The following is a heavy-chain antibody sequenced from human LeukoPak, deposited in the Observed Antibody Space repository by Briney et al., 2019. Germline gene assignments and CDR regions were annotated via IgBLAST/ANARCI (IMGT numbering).Heavy chain of an antibody. CDR1: GYTFTSYG. CDR3: AREGGQLPIDY. J-gene: IGHJ4*02. CDR2: ISAYNGNT. Sequence: ASVKVSCKASGYTFTSYGISWVRQAPGQGLEWMGWISAYNGNTNYAQKLQGRVTVTTDTSTSTAYMELRRLRSDDTAVYYCAREGGQLPIDYWGQGTLVTVSS. V-gene: IGHV1-18*01. D-gene: IGHD2-2*01.